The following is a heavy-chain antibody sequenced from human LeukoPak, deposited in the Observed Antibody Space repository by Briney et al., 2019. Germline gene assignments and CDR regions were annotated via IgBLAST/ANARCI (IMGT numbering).Heavy chain of an antibody. CDR3: ARYLDGSSADSLAFDC. D-gene: IGHD6-6*01. J-gene: IGHJ4*02. Sequence: PGGSLRLSCAASGITLSGYSMNWVRQAPGKGLEWVSFICSSRTYIYYADSVKGRFTLSRDNAKNTLYLQMNSLRAADTAVYYCARYLDGSSADSLAFDCWGEGTLVSVCS. CDR1: GITLSGYS. V-gene: IGHV3-21*01. CDR2: ICSSRTYI.